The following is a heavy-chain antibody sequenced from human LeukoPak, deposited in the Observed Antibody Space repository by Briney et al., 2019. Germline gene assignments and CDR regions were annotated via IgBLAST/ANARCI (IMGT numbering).Heavy chain of an antibody. J-gene: IGHJ4*02. CDR2: IYYSGST. CDR1: GGSISSGDYY. CDR3: ARFPLYGSSWTPYYFDY. Sequence: SETLSPTCTVSGGSISSGDYYWSWIRQPPGTGLEWLGYIYYSGSTYYNPSLKSRVTISVDTSKNQFSLKLSSVTAADTAVYYCARFPLYGSSWTPYYFDYWGQGTLVTVSS. V-gene: IGHV4-30-4*01. D-gene: IGHD6-13*01.